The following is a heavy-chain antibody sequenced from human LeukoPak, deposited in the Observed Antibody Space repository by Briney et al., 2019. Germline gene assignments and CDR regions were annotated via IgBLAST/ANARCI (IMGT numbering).Heavy chain of an antibody. J-gene: IGHJ4*02. Sequence: SVKVSCKASGGTFSSYAISWVRQAPGQGLEWMGRIIPILGIANYAQKFQGRVTITADKSTSTAYMELSSLRSEDTAVYYCAREGRSWFGESYYFDYWGQGTLVTVSS. CDR1: GGTFSSYA. CDR2: IIPILGIA. V-gene: IGHV1-69*04. CDR3: AREGRSWFGESYYFDY. D-gene: IGHD3-10*01.